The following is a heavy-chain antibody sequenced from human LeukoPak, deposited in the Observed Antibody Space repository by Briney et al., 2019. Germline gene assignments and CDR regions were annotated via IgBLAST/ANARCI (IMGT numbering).Heavy chain of an antibody. CDR2: ISWNSGSI. J-gene: IGHJ5*02. CDR1: GFTFDDYA. V-gene: IGHV3-9*01. D-gene: IGHD6-13*01. Sequence: PGGSLRLSCAASGFTFDDYAMHWVRQAPGKGLEWVSGISWNSGSIGYADSVKGRFTISRDNAKNSLYLQMNSLRAEDTALYYCATARGIAAQFDPWGQGTLVTVSS. CDR3: ATARGIAAQFDP.